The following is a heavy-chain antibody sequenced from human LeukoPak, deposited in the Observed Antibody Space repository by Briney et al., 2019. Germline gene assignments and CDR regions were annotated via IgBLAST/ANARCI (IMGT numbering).Heavy chain of an antibody. CDR1: GFIFSDYY. J-gene: IGHJ5*02. Sequence: GGSLRLSCAASGFIFSDYYMTWIRQAPGKGLEWLSYIDSSGDVIYYADSVRGRFTISRDNAKNSLYLQMNSLRAEDTAVYYCAKGTHSSSWHWYDPWGQGTLVTVSS. CDR3: AKGTHSSSWHWYDP. CDR2: IDSSGDVI. D-gene: IGHD6-13*01. V-gene: IGHV3-11*01.